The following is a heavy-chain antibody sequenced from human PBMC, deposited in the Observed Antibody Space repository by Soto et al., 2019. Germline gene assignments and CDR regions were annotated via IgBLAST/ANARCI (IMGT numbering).Heavy chain of an antibody. D-gene: IGHD2-15*01. Sequence: QVQLVESGGGVVQPGRSLRLSCAASGFTFRIYAMHWVRQAPGKGLECVAVISYDVSNKFYRDSVKGRFTISRDNSKNTLYLQINRLRYEDTAVYYCARGDGEDIAVVIGARPGEYGVDVWGQGTTVTVSS. CDR2: ISYDVSNK. V-gene: IGHV3-30-3*01. CDR1: GFTFRIYA. J-gene: IGHJ6*02. CDR3: ARGDGEDIAVVIGARPGEYGVDV.